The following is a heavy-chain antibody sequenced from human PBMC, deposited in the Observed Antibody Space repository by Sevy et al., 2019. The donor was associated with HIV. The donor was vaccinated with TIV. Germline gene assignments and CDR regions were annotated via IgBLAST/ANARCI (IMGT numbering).Heavy chain of an antibody. CDR2: IKSKTDGGTT. CDR1: GFTFSKAW. V-gene: IGHV3-15*05. CDR3: TTKKDFWSGYFYFDY. Sequence: GGSLRLSCAASGFTFSKAWMNWVRQAPGKGLEWVGRIKSKTDGGTTDYAASVKGRFTISIDNSKNTLYLQMNSLKTDDTAVYYCTTKKDFWSGYFYFDYWGQGTLVTVSS. D-gene: IGHD3-3*01. J-gene: IGHJ4*02.